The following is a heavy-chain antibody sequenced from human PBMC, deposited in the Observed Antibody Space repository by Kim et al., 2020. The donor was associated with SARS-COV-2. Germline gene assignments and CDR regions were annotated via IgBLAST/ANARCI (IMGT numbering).Heavy chain of an antibody. Sequence: GGSLRLSCAASGFTFSSYSMNWVRQAPGKGLEWVSSISSSSSYIYYADSVNGRFTISRDNAKNSLYLQMNSLRAEDTAVYYCARDFDYGDYVRFDYWGQGTLVTVSS. D-gene: IGHD4-17*01. CDR2: ISSSSSYI. CDR3: ARDFDYGDYVRFDY. V-gene: IGHV3-21*01. CDR1: GFTFSSYS. J-gene: IGHJ4*02.